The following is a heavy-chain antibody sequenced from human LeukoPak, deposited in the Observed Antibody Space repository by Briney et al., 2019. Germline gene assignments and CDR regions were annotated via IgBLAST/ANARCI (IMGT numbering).Heavy chain of an antibody. CDR3: AKDKPFPRQYYFDY. Sequence: GGSLRLSCAASGFTFSTYGMHWVRQAPGKGLEWVAFIRYDGSNKYYADSVKGRFTISRDNSKNTLYLQMNSLRAEDTAVYYCAKDKPFPRQYYFDYWGQGTLVTVSS. J-gene: IGHJ4*02. CDR1: GFTFSTYG. V-gene: IGHV3-30*02. CDR2: IRYDGSNK.